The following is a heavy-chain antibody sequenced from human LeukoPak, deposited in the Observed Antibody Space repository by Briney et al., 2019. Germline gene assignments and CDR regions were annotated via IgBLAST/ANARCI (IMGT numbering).Heavy chain of an antibody. CDR1: GFTFNTYN. Sequence: PGGSLRLSCAASGFTFNTYNMNWVRQAPGKGLEWVSFISSGSSHIYYADSVKGRFTISRDNAKNSLYLQMNSLRVEGTAVYYCARDAQVAFWSVYYSYFHYWGQGTPVTVSS. V-gene: IGHV3-21*01. CDR2: ISSGSSHI. CDR3: ARDAQVAFWSVYYSYFHY. J-gene: IGHJ4*02. D-gene: IGHD3-3*01.